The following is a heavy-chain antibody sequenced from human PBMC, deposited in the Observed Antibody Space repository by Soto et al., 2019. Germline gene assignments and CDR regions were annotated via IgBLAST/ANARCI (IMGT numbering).Heavy chain of an antibody. D-gene: IGHD2-21*02. CDR1: GGSISGDYYH. V-gene: IGHV4-30-4*08. CDR3: AREDDGGDTLDV. Sequence: SETLSLSCTVSGGSISGDYYHWTWIRQSPEKGLEWIGYIHHSGSILYNPSLKSRLTISVDTSKNQFSLHLSSVTAADTAVYFCAREDDGGDTLDVWGQGTTVTVSS. CDR2: IHHSGSI. J-gene: IGHJ6*02.